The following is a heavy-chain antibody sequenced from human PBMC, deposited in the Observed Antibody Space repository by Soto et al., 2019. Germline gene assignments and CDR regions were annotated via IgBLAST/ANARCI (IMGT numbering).Heavy chain of an antibody. J-gene: IGHJ4*02. Sequence: GGSLRLSCAASGFTFSSYGMHWVRQAPGKGLEWVAVISYDGSNKYYAGSVKGRFTISRDNSKNTLYLQMNSLRAEDTAVYYCAKDSGDSSSWVFDYWGQGTLVTVSS. CDR3: AKDSGDSSSWVFDY. V-gene: IGHV3-30*18. D-gene: IGHD6-13*01. CDR1: GFTFSSYG. CDR2: ISYDGSNK.